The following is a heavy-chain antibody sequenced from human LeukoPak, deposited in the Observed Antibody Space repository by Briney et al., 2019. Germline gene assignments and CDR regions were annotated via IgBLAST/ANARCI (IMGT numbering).Heavy chain of an antibody. CDR1: GGSFSGYY. CDR2: INHSGST. Sequence: SETLSLTCAVYGGSFSGYYWSWIRRPPGKGLEWIGEINHSGSTKYNPSLKSRVTISEDTSKHQFSLKLSSVTAADTAVYYCARGQYSSSPVFDFWGQGTLVTVSS. J-gene: IGHJ4*02. CDR3: ARGQYSSSPVFDF. V-gene: IGHV4-34*01. D-gene: IGHD6-6*01.